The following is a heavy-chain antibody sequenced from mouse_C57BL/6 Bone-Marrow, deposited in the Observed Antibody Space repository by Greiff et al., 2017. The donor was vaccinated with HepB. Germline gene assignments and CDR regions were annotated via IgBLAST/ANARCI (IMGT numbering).Heavy chain of an antibody. Sequence: QVQLQQSGPELVKPGASVKISCKASGYAFSSSWMNWVKQRPGKGLEWIGRIYPGDGDTNYNGKFKGKATLTADKSSSTAYMQLSSLTSEDSAVYFCALLWNYYARDYWGQGTSVTVSS. CDR3: ALLWNYYARDY. J-gene: IGHJ4*01. CDR1: GYAFSSSW. V-gene: IGHV1-82*01. CDR2: IYPGDGDT. D-gene: IGHD2-10*01.